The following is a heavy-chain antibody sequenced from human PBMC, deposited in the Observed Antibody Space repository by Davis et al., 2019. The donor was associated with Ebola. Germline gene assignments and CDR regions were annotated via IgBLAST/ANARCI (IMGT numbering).Heavy chain of an antibody. J-gene: IGHJ4*02. CDR3: ARAQFPTTSDH. V-gene: IGHV3-21*01. Sequence: GESLKISCAASGFIFNSYGMNWVRQAPGKGLEWVSSISSSGTYIFYADSLKGRFTISRDNAKNSLYLQMNSLTAEDTAVYYCARAQFPTTSDHWGQGTLVTVSS. CDR2: ISSSGTYI. CDR1: GFIFNSYG. D-gene: IGHD1-1*01.